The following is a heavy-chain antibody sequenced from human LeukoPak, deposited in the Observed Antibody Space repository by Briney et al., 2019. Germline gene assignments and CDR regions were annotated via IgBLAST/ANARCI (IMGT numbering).Heavy chain of an antibody. CDR1: GFSVSNYY. V-gene: IGHV3-11*04. D-gene: IGHD3-3*01. CDR3: ARGEGFWSGYYGYYYYYYMDV. Sequence: GGSLRLSCAGSGFSVSNYYMSWVRQAPGKGLEWVSYISSSSSTIYYADSVKGRFTISRDNAKNSLYLQMNSLRAEDTAVYYCARGEGFWSGYYGYYYYYYMDVWGKGTTVTVSS. CDR2: ISSSSSTI. J-gene: IGHJ6*03.